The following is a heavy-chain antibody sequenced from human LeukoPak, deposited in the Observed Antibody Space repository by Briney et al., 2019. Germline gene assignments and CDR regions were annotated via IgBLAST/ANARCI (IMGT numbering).Heavy chain of an antibody. V-gene: IGHV3-30*02. D-gene: IGHD3-22*01. CDR1: GFTFSSYG. Sequence: GGSLRLSCAASGFTFSSYGMHWVRQAPGKGLEWVAVIWYDGSNKYYADSVQGRFTISRDNSKNTLYLQMNSLRAEDTGIYYCAKSFYRGYQVYYFDYWGQGTLVTVSS. CDR3: AKSFYRGYQVYYFDY. CDR2: IWYDGSNK. J-gene: IGHJ4*02.